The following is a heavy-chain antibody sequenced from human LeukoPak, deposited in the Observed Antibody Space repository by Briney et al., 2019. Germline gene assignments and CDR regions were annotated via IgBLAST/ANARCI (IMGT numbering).Heavy chain of an antibody. V-gene: IGHV4-31*03. D-gene: IGHD6-13*01. CDR1: GGSISSGGYY. CDR3: AKGTEQQLLIY. J-gene: IGHJ4*02. CDR2: IYYSGST. Sequence: PSETLSLTCTVSGGSISSGGYYWSWIRQHPGKGLEWIGYIYYSGSTYYNPSLTSRVTISVDTSKNQFSLKLSSVTAADTAVYYCAKGTEQQLLIYWGQGTLVTVSS.